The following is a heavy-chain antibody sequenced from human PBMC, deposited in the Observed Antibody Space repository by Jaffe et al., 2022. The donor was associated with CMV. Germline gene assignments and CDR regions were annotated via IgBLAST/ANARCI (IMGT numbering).Heavy chain of an antibody. CDR2: INHSGST. CDR1: GGSFSGYY. CDR3: ARRGWELLGSGYYYYYGMDV. V-gene: IGHV4-34*01. Sequence: QVQLQQWGAGLLKPSETLSLTCAVYGGSFSGYYWSWIRQPPGKGLEWIGEINHSGSTNYNPSLKSRVTISVDTSKNQFSLKLSSVTAADTAVYYCARRGWELLGSGYYYYYGMDVWGQGTTVTVSS. D-gene: IGHD1-26*01. J-gene: IGHJ6*02.